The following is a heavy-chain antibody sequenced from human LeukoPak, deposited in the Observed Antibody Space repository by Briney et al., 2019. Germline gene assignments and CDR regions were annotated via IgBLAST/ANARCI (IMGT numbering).Heavy chain of an antibody. CDR2: IIPIFGTA. V-gene: IGHV1-69*05. J-gene: IGHJ4*02. D-gene: IGHD6-19*01. CDR1: GGTFSSFA. CDR3: ARDLPSPGISVADDY. Sequence: RASVKVSCKASGGTFSSFAISWVRQAPGQGLEWMGRIIPIFGTAKYAQKFQGRVTITTDESMSTAYMELSSLRSDDTAVYYCARDLPSPGISVADDYWGQGTLVTVSS.